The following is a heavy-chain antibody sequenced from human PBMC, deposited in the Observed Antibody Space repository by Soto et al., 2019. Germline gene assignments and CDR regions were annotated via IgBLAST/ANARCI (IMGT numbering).Heavy chain of an antibody. J-gene: IGHJ4*02. CDR2: IYYSGNT. V-gene: IGHV4-30-4*01. D-gene: IGHD3-16*01. Sequence: SETLSLTCTVSGGSTSSDNYWSWIRQPPGKGLEWIGHIYYSGNTDYNPSLKSRLAISIDASKNQFSLKLSSVTAADTAVYFCAREGGESSDGLYYFDSWGQGSLVTVSS. CDR1: GGSTSSDNY. CDR3: AREGGESSDGLYYFDS.